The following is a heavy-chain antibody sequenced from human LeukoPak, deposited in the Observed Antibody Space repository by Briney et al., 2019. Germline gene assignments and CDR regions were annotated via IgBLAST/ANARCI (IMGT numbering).Heavy chain of an antibody. V-gene: IGHV4-34*01. CDR1: GGSFSGYY. Sequence: PSETLSLTCAVYGGSFSGYYWSWIRQPPGKGLEWIGEINHSGSTNYNPSLKSRVTISVDTSKNQFSLKLSSVTAADTAVYYCAREGPEYYYDSSSLWDYWGQGTVVTVSS. D-gene: IGHD3-22*01. CDR3: AREGPEYYYDSSSLWDY. CDR2: INHSGST. J-gene: IGHJ4*02.